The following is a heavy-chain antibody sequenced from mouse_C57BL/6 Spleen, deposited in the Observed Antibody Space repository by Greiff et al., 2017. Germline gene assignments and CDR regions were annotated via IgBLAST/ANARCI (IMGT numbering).Heavy chain of an antibody. V-gene: IGHV1-69*01. CDR1: GYTFTSYW. CDR2: IDPSDSYT. Sequence: QVQLQQPGAELVMPGASVKLSCKASGYTFTSYWMHWVKQRPGQGLEWIGEIDPSDSYTNYNQKFKGKSTLTVDKSSSTAYMQLSSLTSEDSAVYCCAKGGSSYFDYWGQGTTLTVSS. J-gene: IGHJ2*01. CDR3: AKGGSSYFDY. D-gene: IGHD1-1*01.